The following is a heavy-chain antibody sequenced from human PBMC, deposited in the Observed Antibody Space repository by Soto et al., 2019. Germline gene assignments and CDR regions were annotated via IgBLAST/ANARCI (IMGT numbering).Heavy chain of an antibody. D-gene: IGHD3-22*01. CDR2: ISYDGSNK. CDR3: AKDDPPQGYYDSSGYGDY. CDR1: GFTFSSYG. J-gene: IGHJ4*02. V-gene: IGHV3-30*18. Sequence: PGGSLRLSCAASGFTFSSYGMHWVRQAPGKGLEWVAVISYDGSNKYYADSVKGRFTISRDNSKNTLYLQMNSLRAEDTAVYYCAKDDPPQGYYDSSGYGDYWGQGTLVTVSS.